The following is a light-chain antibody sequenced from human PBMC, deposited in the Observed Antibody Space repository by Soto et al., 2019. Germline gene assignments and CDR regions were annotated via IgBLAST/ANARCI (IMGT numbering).Light chain of an antibody. V-gene: IGKV3-11*01. CDR1: QSINTR. Sequence: EIVLTRSPATLSSFPGARATLPCRASQSINTRLAWYQHRPGQAPRLLIYPTSLRAAGIPARFSVSGSGTDFTLTISDVQPEDFALYYCHQRQSWPRTFGQGTKVDIK. J-gene: IGKJ1*01. CDR3: HQRQSWPRT. CDR2: PTS.